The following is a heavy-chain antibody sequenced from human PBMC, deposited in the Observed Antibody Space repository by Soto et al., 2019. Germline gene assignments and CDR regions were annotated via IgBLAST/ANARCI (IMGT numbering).Heavy chain of an antibody. V-gene: IGHV1-69*19. CDR1: GGTFSSYA. CDR2: IIPIFGTG. D-gene: IGHD6-13*01. J-gene: IGHJ5*02. Sequence: QVQLVQSGAEVKKPGSSVKVSCKASGGTFSSYAISWVRQAPGQGLEWMGGIIPIFGTGNYAQKFQGRVTITADETTITAYMELSSLRSEDRAVYYCARVPYSYSSSWYWSDPWGQGTLVTVSS. CDR3: ARVPYSYSSSWYWSDP.